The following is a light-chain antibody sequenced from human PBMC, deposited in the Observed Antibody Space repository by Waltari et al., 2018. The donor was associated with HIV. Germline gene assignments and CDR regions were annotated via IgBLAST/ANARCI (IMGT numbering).Light chain of an antibody. Sequence: EIVLTQSPDTLSLSPGDRATLSCRASPSVTSRVLAWFQQKRGQAPRLLISGASSRARGVPDRFSGGGSGTDFTRTISRLEPEDFAVYYCLQYGSSTYTFGQGTKLDMK. CDR2: GAS. CDR3: LQYGSSTYT. CDR1: PSVTSRV. J-gene: IGKJ2*01. V-gene: IGKV3-20*01.